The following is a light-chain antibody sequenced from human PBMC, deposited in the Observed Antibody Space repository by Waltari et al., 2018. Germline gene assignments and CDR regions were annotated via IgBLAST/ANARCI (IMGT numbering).Light chain of an antibody. J-gene: IGLJ3*02. CDR1: SSNIGNNY. Sequence: QSVLTQPPSVSAAPGQKVTISCSGSSSNIGNNYVSWYQPLPGTAPKLLIYENKRRPTGIPDRFSGSTSGTTATLGITGLQTGGEADYYCGTWDSSLGVWVFGGGTKLTVL. CDR3: GTWDSSLGVWV. V-gene: IGLV1-51*02. CDR2: ENK.